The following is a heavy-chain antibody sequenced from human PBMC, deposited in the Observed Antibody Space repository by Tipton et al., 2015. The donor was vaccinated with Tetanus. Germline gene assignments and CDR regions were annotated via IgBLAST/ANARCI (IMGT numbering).Heavy chain of an antibody. CDR2: IYYSGTP. D-gene: IGHD5-24*01. V-gene: IGHV4-39*01. Sequence: GLVKPSETLSLTCTVSGGSISDSNSYWGWIRQSPGKGLEWVGSIYYSGTPYYNPSLRSRVTISTDTPRNQFSLRLNSVTAADTAVYYCVIETTTISGGIYYYYFGTDVWGQGTTVTVSS. CDR1: GGSISDSNSY. CDR3: VIETTTISGGIYYYYFGTDV. J-gene: IGHJ6*02.